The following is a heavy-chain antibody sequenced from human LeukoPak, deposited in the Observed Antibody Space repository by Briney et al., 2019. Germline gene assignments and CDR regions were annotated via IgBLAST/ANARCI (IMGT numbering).Heavy chain of an antibody. CDR1: GYTFTGYY. J-gene: IGHJ4*02. D-gene: IGHD3-16*02. CDR2: INPNSGGT. V-gene: IGHV1-2*02. CDR3: ARDQRDPEGNRRFDY. Sequence: ASVKVSCKASGYTFTGYYMHWVRQAPGQGLEWMGWINPNSGGTNYAQKFQGRVTMTRDTSISTAYMELSRLRSDDTAVYYCARDQRDPEGNRRFDYWGQGTLVTVSS.